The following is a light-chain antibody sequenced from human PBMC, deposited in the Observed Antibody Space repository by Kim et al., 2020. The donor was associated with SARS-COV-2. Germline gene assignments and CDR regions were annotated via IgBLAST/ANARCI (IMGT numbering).Light chain of an antibody. CDR2: GAS. Sequence: EIVMTQSPATLSVSPGERATLSCRASQSVSSNLAWYQQKPDQAPSLLIYGASTRATGIPARFSGSGSGTEFTLTISSLQSEDFAVYYCQQYNNWPRTFSPGTKVDIK. V-gene: IGKV3-15*01. CDR3: QQYNNWPRT. J-gene: IGKJ1*01. CDR1: QSVSSN.